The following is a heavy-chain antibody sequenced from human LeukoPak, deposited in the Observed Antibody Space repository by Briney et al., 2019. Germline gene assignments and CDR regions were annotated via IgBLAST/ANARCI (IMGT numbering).Heavy chain of an antibody. Sequence: GGSLRLSCAASGFTFSSYSMNGVRQAPGKGLEWVSSISSSSSYIYYADSVKGRFTISRDNAKNSLYLQMNSLRAEDTAVYYCATDPSSSWLFDYWGQGTLVTVSS. CDR3: ATDPSSSWLFDY. D-gene: IGHD6-13*01. J-gene: IGHJ4*02. CDR1: GFTFSSYS. V-gene: IGHV3-21*01. CDR2: ISSSSSYI.